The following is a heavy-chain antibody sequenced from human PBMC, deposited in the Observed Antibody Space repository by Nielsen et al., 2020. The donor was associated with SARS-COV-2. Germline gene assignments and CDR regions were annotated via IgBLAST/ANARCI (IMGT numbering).Heavy chain of an antibody. V-gene: IGHV3-73*01. CDR3: ARQDSSGWFKYYYYMDV. J-gene: IGHJ6*03. CDR1: GFTFSGPA. D-gene: IGHD6-19*01. Sequence: GESLKISCAASGFTFSGPAMHWVRQAYGKGLEWVGRIRSRHNSYATAYAASVKGRFTISRDDSSNTAYLQMNSLKTEDTAVYYCARQDSSGWFKYYYYMDVWGKGTTVTVSS. CDR2: IRSRHNSYAT.